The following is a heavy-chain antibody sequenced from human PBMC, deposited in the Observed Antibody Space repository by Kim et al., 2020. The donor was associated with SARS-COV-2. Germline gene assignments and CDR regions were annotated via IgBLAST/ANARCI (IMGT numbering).Heavy chain of an antibody. CDR2: INTGNGDT. CDR1: GYTFTSSA. J-gene: IGHJ4*02. Sequence: ASVKVSCKASGYTFTSSAIHWVRQAPGQRLEWMAWINTGNGDTEYSQKFQGRVTITRDTSASTVYMDLSSLKSEDTAVYYCAARPGMAVAGLDFWGQGTLVPVSS. V-gene: IGHV1-3*04. CDR3: AARPGMAVAGLDF. D-gene: IGHD6-19*01.